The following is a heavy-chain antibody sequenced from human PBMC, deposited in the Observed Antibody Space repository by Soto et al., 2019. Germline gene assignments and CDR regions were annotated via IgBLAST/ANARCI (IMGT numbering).Heavy chain of an antibody. CDR1: GYTFTSYG. Sequence: ASVKVSCKASGYTFTSYGISWVRQAPGQGLECMGWISAYSGNTNYAQKLQGIVTMTTDTSTSTAYMWPRSLRSDDTAVYYCARPTPYCTTGVCHPNLFDYWGQGTLVTVYS. CDR2: ISAYSGNT. V-gene: IGHV1-18*04. D-gene: IGHD2-8*01. CDR3: ARPTPYCTTGVCHPNLFDY. J-gene: IGHJ4*02.